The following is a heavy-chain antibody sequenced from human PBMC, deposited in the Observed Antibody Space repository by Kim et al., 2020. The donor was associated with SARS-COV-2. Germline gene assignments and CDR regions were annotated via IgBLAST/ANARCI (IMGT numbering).Heavy chain of an antibody. V-gene: IGHV3-48*03. J-gene: IGHJ5*02. CDR2: ISSSGSTI. Sequence: GGSLRLSCATSGFTFSSFEMNWVRQSPGKGLEWVSYISSSGSTIYYAESVKGRITISRDNAKNSLYLQMNSLRAEDTAVYYCARELSLSSSRGSSWFDPWGQGTLVIVSS. CDR3: ARELSLSSSRGSSWFDP. CDR1: GFTFSSFE. D-gene: IGHD1-26*01.